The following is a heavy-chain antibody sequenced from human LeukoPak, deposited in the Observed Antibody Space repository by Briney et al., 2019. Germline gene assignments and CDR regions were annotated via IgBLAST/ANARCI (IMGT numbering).Heavy chain of an antibody. CDR1: GFTFSSYG. CDR3: AKDLKPIGYCSGGSCRDRGPVDY. D-gene: IGHD2-15*01. V-gene: IGHV3-30*18. CDR2: ISYDGSNK. J-gene: IGHJ4*02. Sequence: GGSLRLSCAASGFTFSSYGMRWVRQAPGKGLEWVAVISYDGSNKYYADSVKGRFTISRDNSKNTLYLQMNSLRAEDTAVYYCAKDLKPIGYCSGGSCRDRGPVDYWGQGTLVTVSS.